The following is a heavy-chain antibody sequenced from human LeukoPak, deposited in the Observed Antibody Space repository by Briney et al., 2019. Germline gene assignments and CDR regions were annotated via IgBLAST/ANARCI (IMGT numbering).Heavy chain of an antibody. Sequence: GGSLRLSCAASGFTFSSYWMHWVRQAPGKGLVWVSRINKDGSSTSYADSVRGRFTISRDNAKNTLYLQMNSLRAEDTAVYYCARPTKEGSSWYWWFDPWGQGTLVTVSS. CDR1: GFTFSSYW. CDR2: INKDGSST. CDR3: ARPTKEGSSWYWWFDP. V-gene: IGHV3-74*01. J-gene: IGHJ5*02. D-gene: IGHD6-13*01.